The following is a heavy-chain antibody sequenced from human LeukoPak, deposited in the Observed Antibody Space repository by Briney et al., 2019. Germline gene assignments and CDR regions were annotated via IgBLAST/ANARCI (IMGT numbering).Heavy chain of an antibody. J-gene: IGHJ4*02. Sequence: ASVKVSCKASGYTFTSYDINWVRQATGQGLERMGWMNPNSGNTGYAQKFQGRVTITRNTSISTAYMELSSLRSEDTAVYYCARKADYDFWSGYYTEEYYFDYWGQGTLVTVSS. CDR2: MNPNSGNT. CDR1: GYTFTSYD. V-gene: IGHV1-8*03. CDR3: ARKADYDFWSGYYTEEYYFDY. D-gene: IGHD3-3*01.